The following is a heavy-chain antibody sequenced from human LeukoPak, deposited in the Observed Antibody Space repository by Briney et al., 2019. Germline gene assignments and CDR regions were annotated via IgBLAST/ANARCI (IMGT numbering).Heavy chain of an antibody. CDR1: GYTFTGYY. V-gene: IGHV1-2*02. CDR2: INPNSGGT. Sequence: GASVKVSCKASGYTFTGYYMHWVRQAPGQGLEWMGWINPNSGGTDYAQKFQGRVTTTRDTSISTAYMELSRLRSDDTAVYYCARDSEWELLQGHYFDYWGQGTLVTVSS. J-gene: IGHJ4*02. CDR3: ARDSEWELLQGHYFDY. D-gene: IGHD1-26*01.